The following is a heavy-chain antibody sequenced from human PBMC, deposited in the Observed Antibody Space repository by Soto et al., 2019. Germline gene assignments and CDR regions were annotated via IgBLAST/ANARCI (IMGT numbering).Heavy chain of an antibody. CDR3: VKDITLPVSRAFDH. CDR1: GFIFSSYA. D-gene: IGHD3-10*01. V-gene: IGHV3-64D*08. CDR2: LSSRGGTT. Sequence: GGSLRLSCSASGFIFSSYAMHWVRQAPGKGLEYVSGLSSRGGTTYYADSAKGRFTVSRNNSNNTLYLQMNSLRDDDTAVYYCVKDITLPVSRAFDHWAQGTLVTVSS. J-gene: IGHJ4*01.